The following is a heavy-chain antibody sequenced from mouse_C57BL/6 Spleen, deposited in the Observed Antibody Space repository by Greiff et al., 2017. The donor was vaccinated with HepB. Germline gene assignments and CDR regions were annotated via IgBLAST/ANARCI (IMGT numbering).Heavy chain of an antibody. CDR2: IDPENGDT. CDR3: TKYDYDDAMDY. CDR1: GFNIKDDY. Sequence: EVKLQQSGAELVRPGASVKLSCTASGFNIKDDYMHWVKQRPEQGLEWIGWIDPENGDTEYASKFQGKATITADTSSNTAYLQLSSLTSEDTAVYYCTKYDYDDAMDYWGQGTSVTVSS. J-gene: IGHJ4*01. V-gene: IGHV14-4*01. D-gene: IGHD2-4*01.